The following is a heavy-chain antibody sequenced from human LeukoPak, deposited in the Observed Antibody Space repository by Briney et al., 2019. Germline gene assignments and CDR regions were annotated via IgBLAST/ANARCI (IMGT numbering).Heavy chain of an antibody. J-gene: IGHJ4*02. D-gene: IGHD2-15*01. Sequence: KTGGSLRLSCAASGFTFSSFPMTWVRLAPGKGLEWVSTITGSGGSTYYAESVKGRFTISRDNSKNTLYPQMNSLRGEDTALYYCAKDLAECSDSWGQGTLVTVSS. CDR1: GFTFSSFP. V-gene: IGHV3-23*01. CDR2: ITGSGGST. CDR3: AKDLAECSDS.